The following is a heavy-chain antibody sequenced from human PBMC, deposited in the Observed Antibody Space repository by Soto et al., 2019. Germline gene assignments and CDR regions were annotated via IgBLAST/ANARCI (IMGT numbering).Heavy chain of an antibody. V-gene: IGHV1-18*01. D-gene: IGHD1-26*01. Sequence: QVHLVQSGAEVKKPGASVKVSCKASGYTFTSYGITWVQQAPGQGLEWMGWISAHNGNTDYAQKLQGRFIVTRDTSTSTAYMELRSLISDDTVVYYCARGSCGDYWGQGALVTVSS. J-gene: IGHJ4*02. CDR2: ISAHNGNT. CDR1: GYTFTSYG. CDR3: ARGSCGDY.